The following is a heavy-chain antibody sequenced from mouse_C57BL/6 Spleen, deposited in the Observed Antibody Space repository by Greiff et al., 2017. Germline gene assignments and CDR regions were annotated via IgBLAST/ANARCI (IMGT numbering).Heavy chain of an antibody. J-gene: IGHJ4*01. D-gene: IGHD2-3*01. Sequence: DVKLQESGPGLVKPSQSLSLTCSVTGYSITSGYYWNWIRQFPGNKLEWMGYISYDGSNNYNPSLKNRISITRDTSKNQFFLKLNSVTTEDTATYYCAREGDGYPFYYAMDYWGQGTSVTVSS. CDR1: GYSITSGYY. V-gene: IGHV3-6*01. CDR3: AREGDGYPFYYAMDY. CDR2: ISYDGSN.